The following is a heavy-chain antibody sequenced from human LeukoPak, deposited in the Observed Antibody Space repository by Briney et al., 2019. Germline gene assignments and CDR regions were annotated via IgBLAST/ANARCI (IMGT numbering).Heavy chain of an antibody. D-gene: IGHD2-2*02. Sequence: PGGSLRLSCAASGFTFSNAWLSWVRQAPGKGLEWVSYISFSVNTKYYGDSVKGRFTISRDNSKNTLYLQMNSLRAEDTAVYYCAKDRGFVVPAAIRWLSAFDIWGQGTMVTVSS. CDR2: ISFSVNTK. V-gene: IGHV3-11*01. CDR1: GFTFSNAW. J-gene: IGHJ3*02. CDR3: AKDRGFVVPAAIRWLSAFDI.